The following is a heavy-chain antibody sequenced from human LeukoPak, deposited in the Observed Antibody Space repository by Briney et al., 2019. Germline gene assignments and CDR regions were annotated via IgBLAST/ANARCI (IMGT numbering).Heavy chain of an antibody. CDR2: IYYSGST. CDR3: ASSKGHGDYVRGFYYFDY. D-gene: IGHD4-17*01. CDR1: GGSISSSSYY. J-gene: IGHJ4*02. V-gene: IGHV4-39*01. Sequence: SETLSLTCTVSGGSISSSSYYWGWIRQPPGKGLEWIGSIYYSGSTYYNPSLKSRVTTSVDTSKNQFSLKLSSVTAADTAVYYCASSKGHGDYVRGFYYFDYWGQGTLGTVSS.